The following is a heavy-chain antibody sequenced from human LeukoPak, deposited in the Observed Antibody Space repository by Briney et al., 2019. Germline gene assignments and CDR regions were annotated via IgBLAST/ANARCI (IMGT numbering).Heavy chain of an antibody. CDR2: IRYDGSNK. V-gene: IGHV3-30*02. Sequence: GGSLRLSCAASGFTFSSYGMHWVRQAPGKGLEWVAFIRYDGSNKYYADSVKGRFTISRDNSKNTLYLQMNSLRAEDTAVYYCAKDTTPPKAGFDPWGQGTLVTASS. CDR3: AKDTTPPKAGFDP. D-gene: IGHD1-14*01. J-gene: IGHJ5*02. CDR1: GFTFSSYG.